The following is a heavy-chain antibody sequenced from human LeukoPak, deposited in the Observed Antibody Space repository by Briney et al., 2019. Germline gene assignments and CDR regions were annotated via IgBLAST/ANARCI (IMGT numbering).Heavy chain of an antibody. CDR3: AKEGLSGSYSPFDY. CDR2: ISSDGSST. J-gene: IGHJ4*02. V-gene: IGHV3-74*01. D-gene: IGHD1-26*01. CDR1: GFTFSNYW. Sequence: GGSLRLSCAASGFTFSNYWMHWVRQAPGKGLVWVSRISSDGSSTSFADSVKGRFTISRDNAKNTLYLQMNSLRAEDTAVYYCAKEGLSGSYSPFDYWGQGTLVTVSS.